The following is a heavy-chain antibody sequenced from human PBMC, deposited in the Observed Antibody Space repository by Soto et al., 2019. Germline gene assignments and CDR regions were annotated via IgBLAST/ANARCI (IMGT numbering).Heavy chain of an antibody. J-gene: IGHJ6*03. CDR2: IYYSGST. D-gene: IGHD5-12*01. Sequence: PSETLSLTCTVSGGSISSYYWSWIRQPPGKGLEWIGYIYYSGSTNYHPSLKSRVTISIDTSKTQFSLKLSSVTAADTAVYYCARSVSGREYRGYAWSYYYYMDVWGKGTTVTVSS. CDR3: ARSVSGREYRGYAWSYYYYMDV. V-gene: IGHV4-59*08. CDR1: GGSISSYY.